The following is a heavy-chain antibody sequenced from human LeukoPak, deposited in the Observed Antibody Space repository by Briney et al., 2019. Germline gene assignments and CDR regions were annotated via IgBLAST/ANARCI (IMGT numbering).Heavy chain of an antibody. J-gene: IGHJ4*02. D-gene: IGHD3-3*01. V-gene: IGHV3-23*01. CDR3: ARDSDFWSGSYFFDY. CDR2: ISSSDGST. Sequence: GGSLGLSCVASGFTFSSYAMNWVRQAPGKGLEWVSAISSSDGSTYYADSVKGRSTISRDNSKNTVYLQMNSLRAEDTALYHCARDSDFWSGSYFFDYWGQGTLVTVSS. CDR1: GFTFSSYA.